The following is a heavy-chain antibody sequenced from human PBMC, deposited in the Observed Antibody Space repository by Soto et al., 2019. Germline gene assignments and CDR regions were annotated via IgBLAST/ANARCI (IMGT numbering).Heavy chain of an antibody. D-gene: IGHD2-2*01. CDR1: GYTFTGYY. J-gene: IGHJ6*02. CDR3: ASSTSCIPGYYYYSGMDV. CDR2: INPNSGGT. Sequence: ASVKVSCKDSGYTFTGYYMHWVRQSPGRGLEWMGWINPNSGGTNYAQKFQGMVTMTRDTSISTAYMELSRLRSDDTAVYYFASSTSCIPGYYYYSGMDVWGQGTTVTVSS. V-gene: IGHV1-2*02.